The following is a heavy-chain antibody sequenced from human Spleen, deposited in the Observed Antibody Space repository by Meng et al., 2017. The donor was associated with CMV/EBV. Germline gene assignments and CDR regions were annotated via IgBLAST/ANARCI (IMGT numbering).Heavy chain of an antibody. CDR3: ARDSHKYSGTYQSFHGMDV. D-gene: IGHD1-26*01. CDR2: IIPILGIA. CDR1: GGTFSTYA. Sequence: QVQLVQSGAEAKKPGSSVKVPCKASGGTFSTYAINWVRQAPGQGLEWMGGIIPILGIANYAQKFQGRGTITADKSTSTVYMELSSLRSEDTAVYYCARDSHKYSGTYQSFHGMDVWGQGTTVTVSS. V-gene: IGHV1-69*10. J-gene: IGHJ6*02.